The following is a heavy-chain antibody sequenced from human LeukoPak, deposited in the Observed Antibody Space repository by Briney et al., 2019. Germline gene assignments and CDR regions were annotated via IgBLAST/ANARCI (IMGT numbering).Heavy chain of an antibody. CDR1: GYTFTSYY. V-gene: IGHV1-46*01. CDR2: INPSGGST. Sequence: GASVKASCKAAGYTFTSYYMHWVRQARGQGLEWMGIINPSGGSTSYAQKFQGRVTMTRDTSTSTVYMELSSLRTEDTAVYYCARTDYGDYTSDYWGQGTLVTVSS. CDR3: ARTDYGDYTSDY. D-gene: IGHD4-17*01. J-gene: IGHJ4*02.